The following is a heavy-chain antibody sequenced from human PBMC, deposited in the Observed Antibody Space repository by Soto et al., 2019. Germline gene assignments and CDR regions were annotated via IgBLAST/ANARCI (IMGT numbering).Heavy chain of an antibody. CDR3: ARDASYCSSTSCYSGDY. J-gene: IGHJ4*02. Sequence: GASVKVSCKASGYTFTSYGIGWVRQAPGQGLEWMGWISAYNGNTNYAQKLQGRVTMTTDTSTSTAYMELRSLRSDDTAVYYCARDASYCSSTSCYSGDYWGQGTQVTV. CDR1: GYTFTSYG. V-gene: IGHV1-18*01. D-gene: IGHD2-2*01. CDR2: ISAYNGNT.